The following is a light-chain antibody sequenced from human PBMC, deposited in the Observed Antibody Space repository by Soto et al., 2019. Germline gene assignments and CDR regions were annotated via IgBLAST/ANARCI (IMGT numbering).Light chain of an antibody. CDR3: QQLTDWPPQWT. Sequence: EVVLTQSPSTLSLPPGERATLSCSASQSISSYLAWYQQKPGQAPRLLIYDASSRATGIPARFSGSGSGTDFTLTISSLEPGDFAVYYCQQLTDWPPQWTFGQGTKVDIK. J-gene: IGKJ1*01. CDR2: DAS. V-gene: IGKV3-11*01. CDR1: QSISSY.